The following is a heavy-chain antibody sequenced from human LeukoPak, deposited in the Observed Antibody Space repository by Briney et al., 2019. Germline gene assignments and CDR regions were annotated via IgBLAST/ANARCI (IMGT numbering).Heavy chain of an antibody. CDR2: IYYSGAA. CDR3: ARGRYYGFSGDS. D-gene: IGHD3-10*01. CDR1: GGSIGNDGYF. Sequence: SETLSLTCTVSGGSIGNDGYFWNWLRQHPGRGLEWIAFIYYSGAAYYNPSLKSRVTISVDTSTNQFSLKLTSVTAADTAVYFCARGRYYGFSGDSWGQGTLVTVST. V-gene: IGHV4-31*03. J-gene: IGHJ4*02.